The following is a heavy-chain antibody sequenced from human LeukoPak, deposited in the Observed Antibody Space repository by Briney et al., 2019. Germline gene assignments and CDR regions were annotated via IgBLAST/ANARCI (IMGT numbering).Heavy chain of an antibody. CDR2: ISGSGGST. J-gene: IGHJ4*02. Sequence: GGSLRLSCAASGFSFSDAWMNWVRQAPGKGPEWVSAISGSGGSTYYADSVKGRFTISRDNSKNTLYLQMNSLRAEDTAVYYCAGYGSGSYAFDYWGQGTLVTVSS. CDR3: AGYGSGSYAFDY. CDR1: GFSFSDAW. V-gene: IGHV3-23*01. D-gene: IGHD3-10*01.